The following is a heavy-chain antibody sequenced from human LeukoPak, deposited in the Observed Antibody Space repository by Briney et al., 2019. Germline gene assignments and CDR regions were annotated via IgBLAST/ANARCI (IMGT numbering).Heavy chain of an antibody. CDR2: IGTAGDT. V-gene: IGHV3-13*01. D-gene: IGHD1-7*01. CDR3: ARGLGRNYVLSYYGMDV. J-gene: IGHJ6*02. Sequence: PGGSLRLSCAASGFTFSSYDMHWVRQATGKGLEWVSAIGTAGDTYYPGSVRGRFTISRENAKSSLYLQMSSLRAGDTLVYYCARGLGRNYVLSYYGMDVWGQGTTVTVSS. CDR1: GFTFSSYD.